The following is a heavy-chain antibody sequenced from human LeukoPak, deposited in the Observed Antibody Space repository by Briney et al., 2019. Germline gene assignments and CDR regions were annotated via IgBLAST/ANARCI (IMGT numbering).Heavy chain of an antibody. CDR2: IYTSGST. J-gene: IGHJ4*02. V-gene: IGHV4-61*02. Sequence: SETLSLTCTVSGGSISSGSYYWSWIRQPAGKGLEWIGRIYTSGSTNYTPSLKSRVTISVDTSKNQFSLKLSSVTAADTAVYYCARAQCCPGTPDYWGQGTLVTVSS. CDR1: GGSISSGSYY. D-gene: IGHD2-15*01. CDR3: ARAQCCPGTPDY.